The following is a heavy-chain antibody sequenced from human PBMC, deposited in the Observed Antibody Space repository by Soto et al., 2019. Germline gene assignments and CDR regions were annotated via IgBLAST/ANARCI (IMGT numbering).Heavy chain of an antibody. CDR2: TYYRSKWYN. Sequence: SQTLSLTCAISGDSVSSNSAAWNWIRQSPSRGLEWLGRTYYRSKWYNDYAVSVRSRITINPDTSKNQFSLQLNSVTPEDTAVYYRARDRAGSRGNYYYYGMDVWGQGTTVTVSS. J-gene: IGHJ6*02. CDR1: GDSVSSNSAA. D-gene: IGHD3-16*01. CDR3: ARDRAGSRGNYYYYGMDV. V-gene: IGHV6-1*01.